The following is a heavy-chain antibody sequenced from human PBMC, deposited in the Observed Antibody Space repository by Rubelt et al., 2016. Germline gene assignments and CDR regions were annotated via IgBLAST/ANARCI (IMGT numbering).Heavy chain of an antibody. CDR1: GGSIISDYY. CDR2: IHYGGTT. V-gene: IGHV4-39*07. J-gene: IGHJ4*02. CDR3: ASCPLGYCSGGTCYSFDY. D-gene: IGHD2-15*01. Sequence: QLQLQESGPGLVKPSETLSLTCTVSGGSIISDYYWGWIRQPPGKGLEWIGCIHYGGTTYHNPSLKSRVIISDNTSDNQFSRRLSLLAASDAAVYYCASCPLGYCSGGTCYSFDYWGQGTLVTVSS.